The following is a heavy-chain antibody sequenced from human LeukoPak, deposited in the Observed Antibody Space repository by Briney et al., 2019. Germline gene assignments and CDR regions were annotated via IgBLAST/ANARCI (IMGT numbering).Heavy chain of an antibody. Sequence: PGGSLRLSCAASGFTFSSYSMNWVRQAPGKGLEWVSSISSSSSYIYYADSVKGRLTTSRDNAKNSLYLQMNSLRAEDTAVYYCARDEYGGPGAGPYYFDYWGQGTLVTVSS. CDR1: GFTFSSYS. J-gene: IGHJ4*02. D-gene: IGHD4/OR15-4a*01. CDR2: ISSSSSYI. V-gene: IGHV3-21*01. CDR3: ARDEYGGPGAGPYYFDY.